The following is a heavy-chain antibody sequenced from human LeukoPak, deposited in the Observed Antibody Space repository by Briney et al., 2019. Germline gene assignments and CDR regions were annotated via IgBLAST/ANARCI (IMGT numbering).Heavy chain of an antibody. CDR2: IYYSGST. D-gene: IGHD6-19*01. CDR1: GGSISSYY. J-gene: IGHJ3*02. Sequence: SETLSLTCTVSGGSISSYYWSWIRQPPGKGLEWIGYIYYSGSTNYNPSLKSRVTISVDTSKNQFSLKLSSVTAADTAVYYCARRRVGSGDAFDIWGQGTMVTVSS. V-gene: IGHV4-59*08. CDR3: ARRRVGSGDAFDI.